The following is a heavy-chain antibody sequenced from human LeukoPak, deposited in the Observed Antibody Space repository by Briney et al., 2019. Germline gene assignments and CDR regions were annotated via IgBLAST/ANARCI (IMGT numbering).Heavy chain of an antibody. CDR2: FDPEDGET. D-gene: IGHD2-8*01. CDR3: ATDRSLYD. J-gene: IGHJ4*02. V-gene: IGHV1-24*01. CDR1: GYTLTELS. Sequence: ASVKVSCKVSGYTLTELSMHWVRQAPGKGLEWMGGFDPEDGETIYAQKFQGRVTMTKDTSTDTAYMELSSLRSEDTAVYYCATDRSLYDWGQGTLVTVSS.